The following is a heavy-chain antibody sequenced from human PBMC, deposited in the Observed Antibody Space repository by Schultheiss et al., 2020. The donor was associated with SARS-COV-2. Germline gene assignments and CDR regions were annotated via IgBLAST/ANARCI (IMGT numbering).Heavy chain of an antibody. CDR2: ISGSGGST. J-gene: IGHJ3*02. CDR1: GFTFSSYW. Sequence: GGSLRLSCAASGFTFSSYWMSWVRQAPGKGLEWVSAISGSGGSTYYADSVKGRFTISRDNAKNTLYLQMSSLRAEDTAVYYCVKDRIPTKAEYDAFDIWGQGTMVTVSS. D-gene: IGHD1-14*01. V-gene: IGHV3-23*01. CDR3: VKDRIPTKAEYDAFDI.